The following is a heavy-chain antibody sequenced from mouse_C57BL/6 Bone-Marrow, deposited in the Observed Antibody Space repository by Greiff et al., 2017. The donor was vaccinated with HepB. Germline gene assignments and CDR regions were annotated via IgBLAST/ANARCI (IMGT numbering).Heavy chain of an antibody. V-gene: IGHV5-17*01. D-gene: IGHD1-1*01. CDR1: GFTFSDYG. J-gene: IGHJ2*01. CDR3: ARHYYGSSYECYFDY. CDR2: ISSGSSTI. Sequence: EVQVVESGGGLVKPGGSLKLSCAASGFTFSDYGMHWVRQAPEKGLEWVAYISSGSSTIYYADTVKGRFTISRDNAKNTLFLQMTSLRSEDTAMYYCARHYYGSSYECYFDYWGQGTTLTVSS.